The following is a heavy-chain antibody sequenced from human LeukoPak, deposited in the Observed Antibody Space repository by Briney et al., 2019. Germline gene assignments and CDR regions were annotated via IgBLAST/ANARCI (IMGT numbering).Heavy chain of an antibody. D-gene: IGHD4-17*01. Sequence: PSETLSLTCAVYRGSFSGYYWSGIRQPPGKGLEWIGEINHSGSTNYNPSLKSRVTISVDTSKNQFSLKLSSVTAADTAVYYCARVITVTAVDVWGKGTTVTVSS. V-gene: IGHV4-34*01. CDR1: RGSFSGYY. J-gene: IGHJ6*04. CDR3: ARVITVTAVDV. CDR2: INHSGST.